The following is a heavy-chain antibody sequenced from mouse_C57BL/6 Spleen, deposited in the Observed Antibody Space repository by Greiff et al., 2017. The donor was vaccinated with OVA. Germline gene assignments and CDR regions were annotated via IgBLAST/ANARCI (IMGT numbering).Heavy chain of an antibody. D-gene: IGHD2-2*01. CDR1: GYTFTSYW. V-gene: IGHV1-61*01. CDR2: IYPSDSET. Sequence: VQLQQPGAELVRPGSSVKLSCKASGYTFTSYWMDWVKQRPGQGLEWIGNIYPSDSETHYNQKFKDKATLTVDKSSSTAYMQLSSLTSENSAVYYGARSGGYGYDAWFAYWGQGTLVTVSA. J-gene: IGHJ3*01. CDR3: ARSGGYGYDAWFAY.